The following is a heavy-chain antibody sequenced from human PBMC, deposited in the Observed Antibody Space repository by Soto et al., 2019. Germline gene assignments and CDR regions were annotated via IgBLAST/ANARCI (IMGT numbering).Heavy chain of an antibody. V-gene: IGHV1-18*04. CDR1: GSTFTSNG. J-gene: IGHJ4*02. CDR3: PDVGGYSTGDYFFDL. D-gene: IGHD4-4*01. CDR2: ISTYNENM. Sequence: VKVSSKVSGSTFTSNGIGWPRQYSGQALEWMGWISTYNENMDTAPQLQGRLTMTTDSSTTTAHMEVTNLKFEDTALQYWPDVGGYSTGDYFFDLWGEGTPVTVTS.